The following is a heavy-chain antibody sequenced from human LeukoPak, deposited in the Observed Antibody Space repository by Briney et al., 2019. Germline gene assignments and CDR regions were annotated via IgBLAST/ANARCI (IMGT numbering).Heavy chain of an antibody. V-gene: IGHV3-21*01. CDR3: ARGKGQLWLLLSWFDP. J-gene: IGHJ5*02. CDR2: ISSSSSYI. CDR1: GFTFGSYS. D-gene: IGHD5-18*01. Sequence: GGSLRLSCAASGFTFGSYSMNWVRQAPGKGLEWVSSISSSSSYIYYADSVKGRFTISRDNAKNSLYLQMNSLRAEDTAVYYCARGKGQLWLLLSWFDPWGQGTLVTVSS.